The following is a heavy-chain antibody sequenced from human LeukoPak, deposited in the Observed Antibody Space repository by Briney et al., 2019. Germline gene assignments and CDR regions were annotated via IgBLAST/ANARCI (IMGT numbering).Heavy chain of an antibody. CDR3: ARQTAAAGYYYYYMDV. J-gene: IGHJ6*03. V-gene: IGHV5-51*01. Sequence: GESLKISCKGSGYSFTSYWIGWVRPMPGKGLEWMGIIYPGDSDTRYSPSFQGQVTISADKSISTAYLQWSSLKASDTAMYYCARQTAAAGYYYYYMDVWGKGTTVTVSS. D-gene: IGHD6-13*01. CDR2: IYPGDSDT. CDR1: GYSFTSYW.